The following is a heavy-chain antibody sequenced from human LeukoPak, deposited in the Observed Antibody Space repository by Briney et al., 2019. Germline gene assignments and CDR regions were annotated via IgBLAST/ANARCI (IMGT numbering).Heavy chain of an antibody. V-gene: IGHV3-23*01. CDR1: GFTMNNYA. D-gene: IGHD5-12*01. CDR2: ISASDGST. CDR3: AKDVEATITSGGYYFDC. J-gene: IGHJ4*02. Sequence: PGGSLRLSCAASGFTMNNYAMSWVRQVPGKGLEWVSSISASDGSTFYADSVKGRLTISRDRSRNRLYLQINNLRAEDTAIYYCAKDVEATITSGGYYFDCWGQGTLVHVSS.